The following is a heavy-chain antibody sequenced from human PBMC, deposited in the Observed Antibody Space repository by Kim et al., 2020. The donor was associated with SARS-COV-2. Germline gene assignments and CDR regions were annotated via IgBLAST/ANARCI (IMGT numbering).Heavy chain of an antibody. J-gene: IGHJ4*02. CDR2: ISGSGGST. CDR3: AKGSDKRYDFYPYYFDY. V-gene: IGHV3-23*01. CDR1: GFTFSSYA. Sequence: GGSLRLSCAASGFTFSSYAMSWVRQAPGKGLEWVSAISGSGGSTYYADSVKGRFTISRDNSKNTLYLQMNSLRAEDTAVYYCAKGSDKRYDFYPYYFDYWGQGTLVTVSS. D-gene: IGHD3-3*01.